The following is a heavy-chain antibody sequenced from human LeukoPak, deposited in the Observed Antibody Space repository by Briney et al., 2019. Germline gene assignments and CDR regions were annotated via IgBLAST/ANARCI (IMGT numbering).Heavy chain of an antibody. CDR1: GYSISSGYY. V-gene: IGHV4-38-2*02. Sequence: SETLSLTCNVSGYSISSGYYWGWIRQPPGKGLEWTATVHQSGATYYNPSLKSRVIMSVDTSNNRFSLKLSSVTAADTAVYYCARLGVIGRTFDYWGQGTLVTVSS. CDR3: ARLGVIGRTFDY. J-gene: IGHJ4*02. D-gene: IGHD2-21*01. CDR2: VHQSGAT.